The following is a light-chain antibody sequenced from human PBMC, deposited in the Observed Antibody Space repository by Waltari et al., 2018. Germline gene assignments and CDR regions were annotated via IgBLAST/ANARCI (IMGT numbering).Light chain of an antibody. J-gene: IGKJ1*01. V-gene: IGKV1-5*03. CDR1: QSINSW. Sequence: DIQMTQSPSTLSASVGDRVITSCRVSQSINSWLAWYQQKPGKAPKLLIYKGSDLESGVPSRFSGSRSGTEFTLTISSLQPDDFATYYCQQFNSFPWTFGQGTKVEI. CDR2: KGS. CDR3: QQFNSFPWT.